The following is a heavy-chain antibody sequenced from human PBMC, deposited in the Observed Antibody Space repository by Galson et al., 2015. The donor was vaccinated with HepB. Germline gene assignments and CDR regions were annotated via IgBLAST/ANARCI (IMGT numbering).Heavy chain of an antibody. CDR1: GFTFDDYA. CDR2: ISWNSGSI. V-gene: IGHV3-9*01. D-gene: IGHD4-23*01. Sequence: SLRLSCAASGFTFDDYAMHWVRQAPGKGLEWVSGISWNSGSIGYADSVKGRFTISRDNAKNSLYLQMNSLRAEDTALYYCARATVVTSGLLYWYFDLWGRGTLVTVSS. J-gene: IGHJ2*01. CDR3: ARATVVTSGLLYWYFDL.